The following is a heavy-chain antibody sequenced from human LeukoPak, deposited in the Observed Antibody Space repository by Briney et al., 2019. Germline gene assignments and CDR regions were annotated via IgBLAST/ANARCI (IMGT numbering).Heavy chain of an antibody. J-gene: IGHJ4*02. V-gene: IGHV1-46*01. CDR1: GYTFTRYF. Sequence: VASVKVSCKASGYTFTRYFIHWVRQAPGRGLEWMGTINPSGGSTGYAQKFQGRVTMTRDTSTSTVYMELSSLRSEDTAVYYCAREGGGGIDIEPSFDYWGQGTLVTVSS. CDR3: AREGGGGIDIEPSFDY. CDR2: INPSGGST. D-gene: IGHD2-15*01.